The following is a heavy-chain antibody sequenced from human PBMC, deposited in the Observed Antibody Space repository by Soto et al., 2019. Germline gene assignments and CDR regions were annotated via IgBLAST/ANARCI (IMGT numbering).Heavy chain of an antibody. V-gene: IGHV3-9*01. CDR1: GFTFDDYA. D-gene: IGHD1-26*01. CDR3: AKDSVRGAYSGSHSHAFDI. CDR2: ISWNSGSI. Sequence: AGGSLRLSCAASGFTFDDYAMHWVRQAPGKGLEWVSGISWNSGSIGYADSVKGRFTISRDNAKNSLYLQMNSLRAEDTALYYCAKDSVRGAYSGSHSHAFDIWGQGTMVTVSS. J-gene: IGHJ3*02.